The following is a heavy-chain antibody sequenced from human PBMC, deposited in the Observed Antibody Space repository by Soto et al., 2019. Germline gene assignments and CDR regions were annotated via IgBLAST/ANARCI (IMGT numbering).Heavy chain of an antibody. J-gene: IGHJ5*02. CDR1: GFTFTDYY. CDR2: ISSSGSTI. V-gene: IGHV3-11*01. D-gene: IGHD2-15*01. CDR3: ARDYNACSGRACYSVSRLDP. Sequence: VGSLRLSCAASGFTFTDYYMSWIRQAPGKGLEWVSYISSSGSTIYYADSVKGRFTISRDNAKNSLYLQMNSLRSDDTAVYYCARDYNACSGRACYSVSRLDPWGQGTLVTVSS.